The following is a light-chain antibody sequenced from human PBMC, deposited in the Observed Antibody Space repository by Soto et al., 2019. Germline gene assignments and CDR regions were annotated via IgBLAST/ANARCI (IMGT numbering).Light chain of an antibody. Sequence: EVLLTQSPGNLSESPGERGTLSCRATQNLGTLYLAWFQQKSGQAPRLLIYSASRRATGIPDRFTGSGSGTDFTLTINRVEPEDFAVYFCQQYAGSPRTFGQGTKVDIK. J-gene: IGKJ1*01. CDR1: QNLGTLY. CDR2: SAS. V-gene: IGKV3-20*01. CDR3: QQYAGSPRT.